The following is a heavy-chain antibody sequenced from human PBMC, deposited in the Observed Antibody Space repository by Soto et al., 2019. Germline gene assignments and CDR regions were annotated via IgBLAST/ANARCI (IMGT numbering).Heavy chain of an antibody. CDR1: GYSFTSYW. CDR2: IYPGDSDT. Sequence: GESLKISCKGSGYSFTSYWIDWVRQMPGKXLEWMGIIYPGDSDTRYSPSFQGQVTISADKSISTAYLQWSSLKASDTAMYYCARIGVVVVPAAIYYYYGMDVWGQGTTVTVSS. D-gene: IGHD2-2*01. J-gene: IGHJ6*02. V-gene: IGHV5-51*01. CDR3: ARIGVVVVPAAIYYYYGMDV.